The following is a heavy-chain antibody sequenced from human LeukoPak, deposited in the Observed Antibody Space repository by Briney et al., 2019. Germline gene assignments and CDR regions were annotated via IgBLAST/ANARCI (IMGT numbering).Heavy chain of an antibody. V-gene: IGHV3-21*01. J-gene: IGHJ4*02. CDR2: ISAHSRYI. D-gene: IGHD3-3*01. CDR3: ARQYYDFWSGFYTADYYFDY. CDR1: GFSFSDFG. Sequence: GGSLRLSCAASGFSFSDFGMNWVRQAPGKGLEWVSSISAHSRYIYYADSVKGRFTISRDNAQTSLYLQMNSLRAEDSAVYYCARQYYDFWSGFYTADYYFDYWGRGTLVTVSS.